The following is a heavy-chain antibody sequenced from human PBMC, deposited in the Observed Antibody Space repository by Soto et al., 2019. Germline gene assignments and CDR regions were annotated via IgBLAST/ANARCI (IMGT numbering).Heavy chain of an antibody. CDR1: GYTFTSYG. CDR3: ARDLDYHGVADLYFQH. J-gene: IGHJ1*01. CDR2: ISAYNGNT. V-gene: IGHV1-18*01. D-gene: IGHD3-3*01. Sequence: GASVKVSCKASGYTFTSYGISWVRQAPGQGLEWMGWISAYNGNTNYAQKLQGRVTMTTDTSTSTAYMELRSLRSDDTAVYYCARDLDYHGVADLYFQHWGQGTLVTVSS.